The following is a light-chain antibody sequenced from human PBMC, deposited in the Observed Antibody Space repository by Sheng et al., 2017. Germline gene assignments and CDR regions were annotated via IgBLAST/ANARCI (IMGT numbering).Light chain of an antibody. V-gene: IGLV1-40*01. CDR3: GTWDSGLSAGV. Sequence: QSVLTQPPSVSGAPGQRVTISCTGSSSNIGTGYDVHWYQQLPRAAPKLLIYGNTNRPSGVPDRFSGSKSDTSATLGISGLQTGDEADYYCGTWDSGLSAGVFGGGTRLTVL. CDR1: SSNIGTGYD. CDR2: GNT. J-gene: IGLJ3*02.